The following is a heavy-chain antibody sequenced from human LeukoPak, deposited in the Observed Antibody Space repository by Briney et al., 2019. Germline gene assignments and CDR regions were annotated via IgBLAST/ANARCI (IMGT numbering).Heavy chain of an antibody. CDR2: IKQDGSEF. D-gene: IGHD3-10*01. CDR1: GFTFSTYW. CDR3: ARDPQLWFGELFSGYYMDV. Sequence: GGSLRLSCAASGFTFSTYWMSWVRQVPGKGLEWVANIKQDGSEFYYVDSVKGRFTISRDNAKNSLYLQMNSLRAEDTAVYYCARDPQLWFGELFSGYYMDVWGKGTTVTVSS. V-gene: IGHV3-7*01. J-gene: IGHJ6*03.